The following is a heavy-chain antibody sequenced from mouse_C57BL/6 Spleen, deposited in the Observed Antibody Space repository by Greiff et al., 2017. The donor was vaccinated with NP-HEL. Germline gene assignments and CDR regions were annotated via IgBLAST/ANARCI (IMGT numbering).Heavy chain of an antibody. CDR1: GYSFTGYY. V-gene: IGHV1-42*01. Sequence: SGPELVKPGASVKISCKASGYSFTGYYMNWVKQSPEKSLEWIGEINPSTGGTTYNQKFKAKATLTVDKSSSTAYMQLKSLTSEDSAVYYCARAYYSNYGYFDVWGTGTTVTVSS. J-gene: IGHJ1*03. D-gene: IGHD2-5*01. CDR2: INPSTGGT. CDR3: ARAYYSNYGYFDV.